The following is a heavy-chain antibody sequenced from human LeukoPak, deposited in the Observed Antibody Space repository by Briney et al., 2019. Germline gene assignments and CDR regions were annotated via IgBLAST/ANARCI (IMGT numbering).Heavy chain of an antibody. CDR3: ARVGYYDSSGYYYGMDV. CDR1: GYTFTSYG. D-gene: IGHD3-22*01. V-gene: IGHV1-18*01. Sequence: ASVKVSCKASGYTFTSYGISWVRQAPGQGLEWMGWIGAYNGNTNYAQKLQGRVTMTTDTSTSTAYMELRSLRSDDTAVYYCARVGYYDSSGYYYGMDVWGQGTTVTVSS. CDR2: IGAYNGNT. J-gene: IGHJ6*02.